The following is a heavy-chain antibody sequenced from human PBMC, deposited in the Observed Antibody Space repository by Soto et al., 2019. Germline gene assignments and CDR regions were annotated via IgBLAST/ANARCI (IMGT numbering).Heavy chain of an antibody. J-gene: IGHJ4*02. CDR2: IYYSGST. CDR3: ARYRSRDYGGSDY. D-gene: IGHD4-17*01. V-gene: IGHV4-30-4*01. CDR1: GGSISSGDYY. Sequence: QVQLQESGPGLVKPSQTLSLTCTVSGGSISSGDYYWSWIRQPPGKVLEWIGYIYYSGSTYYNPSIRSRVTISVDTSKNQFALKLSSVTAADTAVYYCARYRSRDYGGSDYWGQGTLVTVSS.